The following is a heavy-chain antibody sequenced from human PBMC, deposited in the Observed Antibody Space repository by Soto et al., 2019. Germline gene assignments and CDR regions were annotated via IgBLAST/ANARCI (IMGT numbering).Heavy chain of an antibody. CDR2: IYYSGST. J-gene: IGHJ4*02. CDR3: ARRYGTTFDY. Sequence: PSETLSLTCTVSGGSISSYYWSWIRQPPGKGLEWIGSIYYSGSTNYNPSLKSRVTISVGTSKNQFSLKLSSVTAVDTAVYYCARRYGTTFDYCGQGTLVTVSS. D-gene: IGHD1-7*01. V-gene: IGHV4-59*01. CDR1: GGSISSYY.